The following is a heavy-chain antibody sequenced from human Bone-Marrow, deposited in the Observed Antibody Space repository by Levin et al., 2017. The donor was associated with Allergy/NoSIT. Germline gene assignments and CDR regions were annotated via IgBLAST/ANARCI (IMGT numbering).Heavy chain of an antibody. CDR3: ARDSSRVVVVVAAMPGWFDP. Sequence: ASVKVSCKASGYTFTSYGISWVRQAPGQGLEWMGWISAYNGNTNYAQKLQGRVTMTTDTSTSTAYMELRSLRSDDTAVYYCARDSSRVVVVVAAMPGWFDPWGQGTLVTVSS. CDR2: ISAYNGNT. CDR1: GYTFTSYG. D-gene: IGHD2-15*01. J-gene: IGHJ5*02. V-gene: IGHV1-18*01.